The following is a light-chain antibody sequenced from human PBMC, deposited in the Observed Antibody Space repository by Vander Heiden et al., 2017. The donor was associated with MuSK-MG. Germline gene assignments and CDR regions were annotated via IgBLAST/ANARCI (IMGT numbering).Light chain of an antibody. Sequence: EIVLTQSPATLSLSPGERATLSCRASQSVSSYLAWYQQKPGQAPRLLIYDASNRANGIPDRFSGSGSGKDFTLTSSSLEPEDFAVYYWQQRSNSYSFGQGTQLEIK. CDR2: DAS. CDR1: QSVSSY. V-gene: IGKV3-11*01. J-gene: IGKJ5*01. CDR3: QQRSNSYS.